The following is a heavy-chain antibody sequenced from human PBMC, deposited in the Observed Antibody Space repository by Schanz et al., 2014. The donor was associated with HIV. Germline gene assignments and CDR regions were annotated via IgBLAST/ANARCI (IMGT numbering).Heavy chain of an antibody. CDR2: ISAYNGKT. Sequence: QVQLVQSGAEVKKPGASVKVSCKASGYIFTSNGISWVRQAPGQGLEWMGWISAYNGKTNYARKVQGRVTITADESTSTAYMELSSLRSEDTAVYYCARDLSLASSTPTLAFDIWGQGTMVTVSS. V-gene: IGHV1-18*01. CDR3: ARDLSLASSTPTLAFDI. D-gene: IGHD2-2*01. J-gene: IGHJ3*02. CDR1: GYIFTSNG.